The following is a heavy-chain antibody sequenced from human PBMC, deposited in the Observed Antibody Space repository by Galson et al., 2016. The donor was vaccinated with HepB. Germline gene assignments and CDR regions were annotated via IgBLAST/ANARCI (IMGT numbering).Heavy chain of an antibody. D-gene: IGHD3-16*01. CDR3: GKHGGFDY. CDR2: IYRDGTT. J-gene: IGHJ4*02. CDR1: GFTVSRNY. Sequence: SLRLSCAASGFTVSRNYMSWVRQAPGNGLEWVSIIYRDGTTFYADSVKGRFTISRDSSKNTLYLDMNNLRAGDTAVYYCGKHGGFDYWGQGALVTVSS. V-gene: IGHV3-53*01.